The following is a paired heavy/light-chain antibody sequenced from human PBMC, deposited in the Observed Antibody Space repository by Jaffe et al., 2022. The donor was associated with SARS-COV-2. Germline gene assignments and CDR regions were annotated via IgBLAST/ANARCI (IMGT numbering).Heavy chain of an antibody. CDR3: ARGNHTYGFVFFDH. Sequence: EVLVVESGGGLIQPGGSLRLSCAASGFTVSHRYVSWVRQAPGKGLDFVSMLYSGGGTDYADSVKGRFTISRDNSKNTVYLQMNNLRAEDTAVYYCARGNHTYGFVFFDHWGQGTLVTVSS. V-gene: IGHV3-53*01. CDR1: GFTVSHRY. D-gene: IGHD5-18*01. J-gene: IGHJ4*02. CDR2: LYSGGGT.
Light chain of an antibody. CDR2: DDS. V-gene: IGLV3-21*02. Sequence: SYVLTQPPSMSVAPGQTARITCGGNDIGSKNVHWYQQKPGQAPVLVVYDDSDRPSGIPERFSGSNSGNTATLTISRVEAGDEADYYCQVWDSTSDLVVFGGGTKLTVL. CDR1: DIGSKN. J-gene: IGLJ2*01. CDR3: QVWDSTSDLVV.